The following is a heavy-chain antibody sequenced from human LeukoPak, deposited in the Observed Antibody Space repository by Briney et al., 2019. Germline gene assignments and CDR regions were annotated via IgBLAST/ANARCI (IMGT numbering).Heavy chain of an antibody. CDR1: GFSLSTRGVG. Sequence: SGPTLVKPTQTLTLTCTFSGFSLSTRGVGVGWIRQPPGKALEWLALIYWDDDERYSPSLKSRLTITKDTSKNQVVLTMTNMDPVDTATYYCAHRRRTNSVWYTFDYWGQGTLVTVSS. CDR2: IYWDDDE. CDR3: AHRRRTNSVWYTFDY. V-gene: IGHV2-5*02. D-gene: IGHD6-19*01. J-gene: IGHJ4*02.